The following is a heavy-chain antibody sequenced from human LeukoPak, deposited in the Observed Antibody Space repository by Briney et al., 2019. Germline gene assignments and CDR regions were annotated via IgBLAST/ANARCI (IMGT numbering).Heavy chain of an antibody. Sequence: SETLSLTCSVSGGSISSSSYYWGWIRQPPGKGLEWIGSIYYSGSTYYNPSLKSRVTMSVDTSKNQFSLKLTSVTAADTAVYYCANVLILTGYFYDYWGQGTLVTVSP. D-gene: IGHD3-9*01. J-gene: IGHJ4*02. CDR1: GGSISSSSYY. CDR2: IYYSGST. CDR3: ANVLILTGYFYDY. V-gene: IGHV4-39*07.